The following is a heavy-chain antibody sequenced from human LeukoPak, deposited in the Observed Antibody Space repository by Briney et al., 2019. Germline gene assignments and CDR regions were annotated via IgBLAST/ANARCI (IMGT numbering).Heavy chain of an antibody. CDR2: ISGSGGST. CDR1: GFTFSSYA. CDR3: ARGWLSRDY. J-gene: IGHJ4*02. V-gene: IGHV3-23*01. Sequence: GGSLRLSCAASGFTFSSYAMSWVRQAPGKGLEWVSAISGSGGSTYYADSVKGRFTISRDNSKNTLYLQMNNLRVEDTAVYYCARGWLSRDYWGQGTLVTVSS. D-gene: IGHD6-19*01.